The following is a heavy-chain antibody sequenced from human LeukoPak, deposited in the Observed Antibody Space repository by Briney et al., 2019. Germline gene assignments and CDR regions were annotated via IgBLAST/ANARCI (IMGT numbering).Heavy chain of an antibody. CDR2: ISGSGGST. CDR3: AKDYYDSSGTGAMIAFDI. V-gene: IGHV3-23*01. Sequence: GGSLRLSCAASGFTLSSYDMHWVRQAPGKGLEWVSAISGSGGSTYYADSVKGRYTISRDNSKNTLYLQMNSLRAEDTAVYYCAKDYYDSSGTGAMIAFDIWGQGTMVTVSS. D-gene: IGHD3-22*01. CDR1: GFTLSSYD. J-gene: IGHJ3*02.